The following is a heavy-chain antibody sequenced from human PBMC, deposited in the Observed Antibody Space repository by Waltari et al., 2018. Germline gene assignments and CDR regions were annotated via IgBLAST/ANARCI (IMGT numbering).Heavy chain of an antibody. Sequence: QVQLQESGPGLVRPSPTLSLTCTVSGCSIFRGANYWVWIRQPPGKGLEWLGYIYYSGSTYYNPSLKSRVTISVDTSKNQFSLKLSSVTAADTAVYYCARWITIFGVVTIGAFDIWGQGTMVSVSS. CDR2: IYYSGST. D-gene: IGHD3-3*01. V-gene: IGHV4-30-4*01. CDR3: ARWITIFGVVTIGAFDI. CDR1: GCSIFRGANY. J-gene: IGHJ3*02.